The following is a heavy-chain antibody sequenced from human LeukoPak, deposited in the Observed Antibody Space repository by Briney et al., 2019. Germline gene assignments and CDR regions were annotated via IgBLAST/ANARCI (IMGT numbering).Heavy chain of an antibody. J-gene: IGHJ4*02. CDR3: ARDRIYGDYEYDFDY. V-gene: IGHV1-18*01. CDR1: GYTFTSYG. CDR2: ISAYNGNT. D-gene: IGHD4-17*01. Sequence: GASVKVSCKASGYTFTSYGISWVRQAPGQGLEWMGWISAYNGNTNYAQKFQGRVTMTTDTSTSTAYMELRRLKSDDTAVYFCARDRIYGDYEYDFDYWGQGTLVTVSS.